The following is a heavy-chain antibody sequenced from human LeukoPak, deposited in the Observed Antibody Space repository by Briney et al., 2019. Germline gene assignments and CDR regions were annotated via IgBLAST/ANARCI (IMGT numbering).Heavy chain of an antibody. CDR1: GGSFSTYY. CDR2: VNHGGST. D-gene: IGHD2-2*01. CDR3: ARAPPYCSSTSCCPYRLFDP. V-gene: IGHV4-34*01. Sequence: SETLSLTCAVYGGSFSTYYWSWIRQPPGKGLEWIGEVNHGGSTNYNPSLKSRVTISVDTSTNQFSLKLSSVTAADTAVYYCARAPPYCSSTSCCPYRLFDPWGQGTLVTVSS. J-gene: IGHJ5*02.